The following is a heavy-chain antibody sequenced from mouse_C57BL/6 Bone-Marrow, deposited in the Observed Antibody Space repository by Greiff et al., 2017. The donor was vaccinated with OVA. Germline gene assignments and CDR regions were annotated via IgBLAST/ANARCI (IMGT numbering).Heavy chain of an antibody. J-gene: IGHJ1*03. CDR3: ARAQFITFYFDV. V-gene: IGHV1-80*01. CDR1: GYAFSSYW. Sequence: QVQLQQSGAELVKPGASVKISCKASGYAFSSYWMNWVKQRPGKGLEWIGQIYPGDGDTNYNGKFKGKATLTADKSSSTAYMQLSSLTSEDSAVYFCARAQFITFYFDVWGTGTTVTVSS. D-gene: IGHD1-1*01. CDR2: IYPGDGDT.